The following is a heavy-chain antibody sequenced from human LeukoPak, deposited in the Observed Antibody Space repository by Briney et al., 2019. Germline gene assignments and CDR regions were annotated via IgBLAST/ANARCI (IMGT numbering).Heavy chain of an antibody. CDR1: GYIFTDYY. V-gene: IGHV1/OR15-1*04. Sequence: ASVKVSCKASGYIFTDYYMHWVRQAPGQELGWMGRINPNSGGTNYAQKFQGRVTMTRDTSISTVYMELSSLRSEDTAVYYCARGRLLSWYNWNVVDAFDIWGQGTMVTVSS. J-gene: IGHJ3*02. D-gene: IGHD1-1*01. CDR2: INPNSGGT. CDR3: ARGRLLSWYNWNVVDAFDI.